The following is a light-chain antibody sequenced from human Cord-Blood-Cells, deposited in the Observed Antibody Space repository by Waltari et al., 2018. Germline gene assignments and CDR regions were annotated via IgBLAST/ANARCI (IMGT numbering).Light chain of an antibody. CDR1: SRDVGGFNY. CDR2: EVS. Sequence: QSALTQPHSASGSPGQSVTISCTVTSRDVGGFNYFSWYQQHPGKAPKLMIYEVSKRPSGVPDRFSGSKSGNTASLTVSGLQAEDEADYYCSSYAGSNYVFGTGTKVTVL. J-gene: IGLJ1*01. CDR3: SSYAGSNYV. V-gene: IGLV2-8*01.